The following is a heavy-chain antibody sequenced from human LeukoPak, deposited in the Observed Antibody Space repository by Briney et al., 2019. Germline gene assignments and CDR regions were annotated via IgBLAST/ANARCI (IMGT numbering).Heavy chain of an antibody. CDR2: INHSGST. CDR1: GGSFSGYY. D-gene: IGHD3-10*01. CDR3: ARGYYYGSGSYYPDY. Sequence: PSETLSLTCAVYGGSFSGYYWSWIRQPPGKGLEWIGEINHSGSTNYNPSLKSRVTISVDTSKNQFSLKLSSVTAADTAVYYCARGYYYGSGSYYPDYWGQGTLVTVSS. V-gene: IGHV4-34*01. J-gene: IGHJ4*02.